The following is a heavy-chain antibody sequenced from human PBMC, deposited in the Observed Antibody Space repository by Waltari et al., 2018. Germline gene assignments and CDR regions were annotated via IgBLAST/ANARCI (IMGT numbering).Heavy chain of an antibody. V-gene: IGHV1-69*10. CDR1: GGTLSSYA. Sequence: QVQLVQSGAEVKKPGSSVKVSCKASGGTLSSYAISWVRQAPGQGLEWMGGITPILGKAHYGQKFQGRVTITADTPPSTAYMELSSLRSEDTAVYYCADVHSEGVKDVWGKGTTVTVSS. CDR2: ITPILGKA. D-gene: IGHD1-1*01. CDR3: ADVHSEGVKDV. J-gene: IGHJ6*04.